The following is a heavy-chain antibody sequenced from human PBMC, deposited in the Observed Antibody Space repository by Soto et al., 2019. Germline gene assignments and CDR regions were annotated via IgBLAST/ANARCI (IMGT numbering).Heavy chain of an antibody. CDR3: AKEARVVWWLQLTFDY. CDR1: GFTFSSNP. CDR2: ISGSGGST. Sequence: EVQLLESGGGLVQPGGSLRLSCAASGFTFSSNPMGWAAQPQGKGLDGASAISGSGGSTYYADSVKGRFTISRDNSKNTLYLQMNSLRAEDTAVYYCAKEARVVWWLQLTFDYWGQGTLVTVSS. V-gene: IGHV3-23*01. D-gene: IGHD5-12*01. J-gene: IGHJ4*02.